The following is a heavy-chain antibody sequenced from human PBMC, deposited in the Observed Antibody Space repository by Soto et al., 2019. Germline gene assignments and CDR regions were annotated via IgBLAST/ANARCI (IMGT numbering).Heavy chain of an antibody. CDR1: GFTFGSHA. D-gene: IGHD3-3*01. CDR3: AKTPYDFWSSGQYLFDH. V-gene: IGHV3-23*01. J-gene: IGHJ4*02. Sequence: GGSLRLSCAVSGFTFGSHAMSWVRQAPGKGLECVSGISGSGGTTFYADSVKGRFTISRDNSKKTLYLQMNSLRAEDTAVYYCAKTPYDFWSSGQYLFDHWGQGTLVTVSS. CDR2: ISGSGGTT.